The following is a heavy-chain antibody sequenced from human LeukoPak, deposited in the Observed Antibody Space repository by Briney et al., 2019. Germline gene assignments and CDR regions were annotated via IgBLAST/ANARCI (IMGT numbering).Heavy chain of an antibody. CDR3: ARXRGXCSGGSCDY. Sequence: SETLXXTCAVYGGSFSGYYWSWLRQPPGKGLEWIGEINRSGSTNYNPSLKSRVTISVDTSKNQFSLKLSSVTAADTAVYYWARXRGXCSGGSCDYWGQGTLVTVSS. CDR1: GGSFSGYY. CDR2: INRSGST. J-gene: IGHJ4*02. V-gene: IGHV4-34*01. D-gene: IGHD2-15*01.